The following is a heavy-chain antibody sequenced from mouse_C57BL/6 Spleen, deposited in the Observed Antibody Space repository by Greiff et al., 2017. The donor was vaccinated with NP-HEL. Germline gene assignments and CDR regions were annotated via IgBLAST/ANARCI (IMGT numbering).Heavy chain of an antibody. CDR3: VRQSPTGLDY. Sequence: EVQRVESGGGLVQPKGSLKLSCAASGFSFNTYAMNWVRPAPGKGLEWVARIRSKSNNYATYYADSVKDRFTISRDDSESMLYLQMNNLKTEDSAMYYCVRQSPTGLDYWGQGTTLTVSS. D-gene: IGHD4-1*02. CDR1: GFSFNTYA. V-gene: IGHV10-1*01. CDR2: IRSKSNNYAT. J-gene: IGHJ2*01.